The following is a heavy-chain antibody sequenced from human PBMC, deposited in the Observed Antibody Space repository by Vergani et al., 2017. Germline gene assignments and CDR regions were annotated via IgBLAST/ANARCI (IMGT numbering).Heavy chain of an antibody. J-gene: IGHJ2*01. D-gene: IGHD6-6*01. CDR3: ARGSSIAARRRYWYFDL. CDR1: GGSFSGYY. CDR2: INHSGST. Sequence: QVQLQQWGAGLLKPSETLSLTCAVYGGSFSGYYWSWIRQPPGKGLEWIGEINHSGSTYYNPSLKSRVTISVDTSKNQFSLKLSSVTAADTAVYYCARGSSIAARRRYWYFDLWGRGTLVTVSS. V-gene: IGHV4-34*01.